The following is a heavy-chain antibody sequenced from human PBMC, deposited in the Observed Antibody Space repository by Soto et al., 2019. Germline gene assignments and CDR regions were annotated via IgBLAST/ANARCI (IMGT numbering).Heavy chain of an antibody. CDR1: GGSISSSSYY. V-gene: IGHV4-39*01. J-gene: IGHJ5*02. CDR3: ERRTRWYLNWFDP. Sequence: SETLSLTCTVSGGSISSSSYYWGWIRQPPGKGLEWIGSIYYSGSTYYNPSLKSRVTISVDTSKNQFSLKLSSVTAADTAVYYCERRTRWYLNWFDPWGQGTLVTVSS. D-gene: IGHD6-13*01. CDR2: IYYSGST.